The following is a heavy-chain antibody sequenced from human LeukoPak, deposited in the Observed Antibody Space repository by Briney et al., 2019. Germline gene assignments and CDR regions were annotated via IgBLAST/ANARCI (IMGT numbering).Heavy chain of an antibody. CDR1: GFTFSSYG. V-gene: IGHV3-33*01. CDR2: IWYDGSNK. CDR3: AGSGYSYGIDY. D-gene: IGHD5-18*01. Sequence: PGRSLRLSCAASGFTFSSYGMHWVRQAPGKGLEWVAVIWYDGSNKYYADSVKGRFTISRDNSKNMLYLQMNSLRAEDTAVYYCAGSGYSYGIDYWGQGTLVTVSS. J-gene: IGHJ4*02.